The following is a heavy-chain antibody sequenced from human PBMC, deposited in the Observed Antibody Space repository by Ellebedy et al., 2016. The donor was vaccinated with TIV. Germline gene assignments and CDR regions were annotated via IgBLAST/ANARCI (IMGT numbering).Heavy chain of an antibody. J-gene: IGHJ5*02. CDR1: GGSFSDYY. Sequence: SETLSLXCAVYGGSFSDYYWSWIRQSPGKGLEWIGEVNHSGSTKYNQSLKSRVTISVDTSKNQFSLKLSSVTAADTAVYYCARGRGYCSSTSCYSWFNPWGQGTLVTVSS. CDR2: VNHSGST. CDR3: ARGRGYCSSTSCYSWFNP. D-gene: IGHD2-2*02. V-gene: IGHV4-34*01.